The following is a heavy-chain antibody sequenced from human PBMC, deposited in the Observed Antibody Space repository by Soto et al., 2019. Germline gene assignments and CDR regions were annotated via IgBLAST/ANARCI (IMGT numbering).Heavy chain of an antibody. CDR1: GGSISSSSYY. CDR3: ATPAGAAGTDDAFDI. CDR2: IYYSGST. V-gene: IGHV4-39*01. Sequence: KTSETLSLTCTVSGGSISSSSYYWGWIRQPPGKGLEWIGSIYYSGSTYYNPSLKSRVTISVDTSKNQFSLKLSSVTAADTAVYYCATPAGAAGTDDAFDIWGQGTMVTVSS. J-gene: IGHJ3*02. D-gene: IGHD6-13*01.